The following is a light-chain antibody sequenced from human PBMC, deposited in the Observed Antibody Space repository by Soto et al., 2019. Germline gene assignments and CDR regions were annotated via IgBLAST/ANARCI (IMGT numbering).Light chain of an antibody. Sequence: DIQITNSRSFLSASVGDRVTITCRSSQSIGKHLNWSQQKPGKAPKFLIYGASTLQSGVPSRFTGSGSGTDFTLTVNSLQAEDFAIYYCQQSYSSPTTLGQGTRLEIK. V-gene: IGKV1-39*01. CDR3: QQSYSSPTT. J-gene: IGKJ5*01. CDR1: QSIGKH. CDR2: GAS.